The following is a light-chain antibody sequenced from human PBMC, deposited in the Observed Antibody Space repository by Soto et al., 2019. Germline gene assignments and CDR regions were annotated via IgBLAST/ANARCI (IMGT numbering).Light chain of an antibody. CDR1: SSDVGGYSF. V-gene: IGLV2-14*01. J-gene: IGLJ1*01. Sequence: QSALTQPASVSGSPGQSITISCTGTSSDVGGYSFVSWYQQHPGKAPKLLIYDVSNRPSGVSNRFSGSKSGNTASLTISGLQAEDEADYYCSSYTSFSTYVFGTGTKVTVL. CDR2: DVS. CDR3: SSYTSFSTYV.